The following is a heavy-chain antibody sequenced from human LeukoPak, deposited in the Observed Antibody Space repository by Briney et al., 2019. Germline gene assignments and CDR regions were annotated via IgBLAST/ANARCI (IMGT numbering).Heavy chain of an antibody. J-gene: IGHJ4*02. D-gene: IGHD4-23*01. CDR3: AATVATVVKEYYFDY. CDR2: IYHSGST. V-gene: IGHV4-30-2*01. Sequence: SQTLSLTCAVSGGSISSGGYSWSWIRQPPGKGLEWIGYIYHSGSTYYNPSLKSRVTISVDRSKNQFSLKLSSVTAADTAVYYRAATVATVVKEYYFDYWGQGTLVTVSS. CDR1: GGSISSGGYS.